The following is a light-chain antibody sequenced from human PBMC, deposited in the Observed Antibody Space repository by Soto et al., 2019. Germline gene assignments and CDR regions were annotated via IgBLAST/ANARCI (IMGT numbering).Light chain of an antibody. CDR2: DAS. CDR1: QSISSW. CDR3: QQYKSIPVT. J-gene: IGKJ1*01. Sequence: DIQMTLSPSTLSASVGDRVTITCRASQSISSWLAWYQQKPGKAPKLLIYDASSLESGVPSRFSGSGSGTEFTLTISSLQPDDFATYYCQQYKSIPVTFGQGTKVEIK. V-gene: IGKV1-5*01.